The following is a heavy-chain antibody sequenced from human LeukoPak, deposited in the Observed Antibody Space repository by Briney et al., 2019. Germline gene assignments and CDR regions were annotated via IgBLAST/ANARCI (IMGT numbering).Heavy chain of an antibody. CDR1: GVTFSTYP. J-gene: IGHJ4*02. Sequence: GGSLRLSCAASGVTFSTYPMNWVRQAPGKGLEWVSSISASGDSTYNADSVKGLFTISRDNSKNTLYLQIDSLRAEDTALYYCARATYYDGSDGHYDTYYFYYWGQGTLVTVSS. CDR3: ARATYYDGSDGHYDTYYFYY. CDR2: ISASGDST. V-gene: IGHV3-23*01. D-gene: IGHD3-22*01.